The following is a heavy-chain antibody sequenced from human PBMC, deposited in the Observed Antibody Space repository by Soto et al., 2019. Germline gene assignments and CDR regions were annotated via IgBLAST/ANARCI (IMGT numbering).Heavy chain of an antibody. V-gene: IGHV4-39*01. J-gene: IGHJ4*02. D-gene: IGHD3-10*01. Sequence: LSLTFVPSGHSITSNYYWGTCHRQPPGKGLQWIGSIYYSGTTYYNPSLKSRVTISVDRSKNQFSLKLSSVTAADTAVYYCARHPTGLWFGDGPDYWGQGTLVTVS. CDR1: GHSITSNYYW. CDR2: IYYSGTT. CDR3: ARHPTGLWFGDGPDY.